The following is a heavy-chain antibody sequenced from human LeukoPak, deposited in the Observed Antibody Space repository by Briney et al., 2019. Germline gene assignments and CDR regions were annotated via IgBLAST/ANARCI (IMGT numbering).Heavy chain of an antibody. CDR3: AGHSGYSYGPDY. CDR2: MNPNSGNT. V-gene: IGHV1-8*02. Sequence: ASVKVSCKASGYTFTTFDINWVRQATGQGLEWMGWMNPNSGNTGYAQRFQGRVTMTRNTSISTAYMELSSLRSEDTAVYYCAGHSGYSYGPDYWGQGTLVTVSS. J-gene: IGHJ4*02. D-gene: IGHD5-18*01. CDR1: GYTFTTFD.